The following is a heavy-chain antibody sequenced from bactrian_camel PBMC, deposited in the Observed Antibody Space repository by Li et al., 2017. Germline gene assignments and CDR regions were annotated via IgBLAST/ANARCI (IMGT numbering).Heavy chain of an antibody. D-gene: IGHD2*01. J-gene: IGHJ4*01. CDR3: ARSAAASSSDGCLVLVVVDHPYNI. CDR1: GLTYGTVC. CDR2: TGPSTT. Sequence: QVQLVESGGGSVQAGGSLRLSCAVSGLTYGTVCMGWFRRAPGKEREEVAATGPSTTKYADSVKGRFTLSKDNDKNIQYLQMNSLKPEDTGMYYCARSAAASSSDGCLVLVVVDHPYNIWGQGTQVTVS. V-gene: IGHV3S55*01.